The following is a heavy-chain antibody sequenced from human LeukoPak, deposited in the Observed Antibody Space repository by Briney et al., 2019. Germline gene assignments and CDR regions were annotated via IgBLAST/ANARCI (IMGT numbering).Heavy chain of an antibody. CDR1: GGTFSSYA. D-gene: IGHD1-1*01. Sequence: SVKVSCKASGGTFSSYAISWVRQAPGQGLEWMGGIIPIFGTANYAQRFQGRVTITADESTSTAYMELSSLRSEDTAVYYCARGRQLERLYAFDIWGQGTMVTVSS. CDR2: IIPIFGTA. J-gene: IGHJ3*02. CDR3: ARGRQLERLYAFDI. V-gene: IGHV1-69*01.